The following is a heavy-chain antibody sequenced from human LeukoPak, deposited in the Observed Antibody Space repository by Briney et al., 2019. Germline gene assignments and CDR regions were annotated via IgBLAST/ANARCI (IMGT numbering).Heavy chain of an antibody. Sequence: PSETLSLTCSVSGYSIKSDYFWAWIRQPPGKGPEWIGSIHHGGTTYYNPSFKNRVTISVDTSKNQFSLKLSAVTAADTAVFYCARESPPADYWGQGTLVTVSS. CDR1: GYSIKSDYF. CDR2: IHHGGTT. J-gene: IGHJ4*02. CDR3: ARESPPADY. V-gene: IGHV4-38-2*02.